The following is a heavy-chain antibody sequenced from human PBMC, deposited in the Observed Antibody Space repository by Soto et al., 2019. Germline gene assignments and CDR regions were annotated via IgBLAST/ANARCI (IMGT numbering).Heavy chain of an antibody. V-gene: IGHV4-59*08. CDR1: GGSISPYY. CDR3: ARLGGYYPAFDS. CDR2: IYYSGST. J-gene: IGHJ4*02. D-gene: IGHD3-22*01. Sequence: QVQLQESGPGLVKPSETLSLTCTVSGGSISPYYWSWIRQPPGKGLEWIGYIYYSGSTTYNPSLKRRVNISVDTSQNQFSLHLSSVTAADTAVYYSARLGGYYPAFDSWGQGTLVTVSS.